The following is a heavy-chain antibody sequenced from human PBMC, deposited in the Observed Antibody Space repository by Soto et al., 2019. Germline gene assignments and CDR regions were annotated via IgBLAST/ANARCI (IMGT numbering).Heavy chain of an antibody. CDR2: ISGYNGDA. CDR3: AKNGQPPYYYYGLDV. D-gene: IGHD2-8*01. Sequence: ASVKGSCKASGYTFTRYGISWVRQAPGQGLQWMGWISGYNGDANYAQRFQGRVSMTIDTSTTTAYMELRTLTSDDTAVYYCAKNGQPPYYYYGLDVWGQGTTVTVSS. CDR1: GYTFTRYG. V-gene: IGHV1-18*01. J-gene: IGHJ6*02.